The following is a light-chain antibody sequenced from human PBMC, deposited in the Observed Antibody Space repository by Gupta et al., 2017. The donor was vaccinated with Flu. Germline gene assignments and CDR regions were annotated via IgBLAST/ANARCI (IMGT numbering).Light chain of an antibody. V-gene: IGKV3-20*01. CDR2: GAS. J-gene: IGKJ2*01. CDR3: QQYGSSPYT. Sequence: ERATLSCRASQSVSSSYLAWYQQKPGQAPRLLISGASSRATGIPDSFSGSGSGTDFTLTISRLEPEDFAVYYCQQYGSSPYTFGQGTKLEIK. CDR1: QSVSSSY.